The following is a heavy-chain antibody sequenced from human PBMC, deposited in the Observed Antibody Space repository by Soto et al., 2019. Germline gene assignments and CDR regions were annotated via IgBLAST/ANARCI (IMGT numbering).Heavy chain of an antibody. CDR2: ISAYNGNT. D-gene: IGHD3-9*01. V-gene: IGHV1-18*01. Sequence: ASVKVSCKASGYTFTSYGISWVRQAPGQGLEWMGWISAYNGNTNYAQKLQGRVTMTTDTSTSTAYMELRSLRSDDTAVYYCARVYDILTGYYPSDYWGQGTLVTVS. CDR1: GYTFTSYG. CDR3: ARVYDILTGYYPSDY. J-gene: IGHJ4*02.